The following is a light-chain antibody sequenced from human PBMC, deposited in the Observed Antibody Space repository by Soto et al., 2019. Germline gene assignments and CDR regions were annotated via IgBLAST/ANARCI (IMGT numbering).Light chain of an antibody. CDR2: DAS. V-gene: IGKV1-27*01. CDR1: QGLGNY. CDR3: QKYDSAPWT. Sequence: DIQMTQSPSSLSASVGDTVTISCRASQGLGNYLAWDQQKPGRLPQLLIFDASSWEPGVPSRFRGSRSGTDFILIIHNLQPEDAATYYCQKYDSAPWTFGQGTKVQIK. J-gene: IGKJ1*01.